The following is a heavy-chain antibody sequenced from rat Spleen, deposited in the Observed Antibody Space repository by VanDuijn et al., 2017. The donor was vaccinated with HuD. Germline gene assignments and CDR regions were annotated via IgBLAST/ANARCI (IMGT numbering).Heavy chain of an antibody. J-gene: IGHJ2*01. Sequence: QVQLKESGPGLVQPSETLSLSCTVSGFSLTRYGVSWVRQPPGKGLEWIAAIWSGGTTYYKSALKSRLSISRDTSKSQVLLQMNSLQTEDTAMYFCARSGLFDYWGQGVMVTVSS. CDR2: IWSGGTT. CDR3: ARSGLFDY. D-gene: IGHD4-1*01. V-gene: IGHV2S8*01. CDR1: GFSLTRYG.